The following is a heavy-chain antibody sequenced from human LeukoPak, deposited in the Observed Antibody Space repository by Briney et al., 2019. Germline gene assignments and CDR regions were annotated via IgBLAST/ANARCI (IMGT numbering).Heavy chain of an antibody. J-gene: IGHJ4*02. Sequence: SETLSLTCAVSGGSISTSNSYWGWIRRPPGKGLEWVGSIYYSGDTYYNPSLKSRVTISVDTSKNQFSLILTSVTAADTAVYYCARQTGAGLFILPGGQGTLVTVSS. CDR1: GGSISTSNSY. V-gene: IGHV4-39*01. CDR2: IYYSGDT. CDR3: ARQTGAGLFILP. D-gene: IGHD3-3*01.